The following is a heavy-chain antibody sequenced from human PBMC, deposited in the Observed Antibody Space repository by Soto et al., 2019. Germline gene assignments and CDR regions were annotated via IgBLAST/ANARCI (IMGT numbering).Heavy chain of an antibody. CDR2: ISRIGGI. D-gene: IGHD3-16*01. J-gene: IGHJ4*02. V-gene: IGHV3-23*01. CDR1: GFTFSSFG. Sequence: EVQLLESGGDLVQPGGSLRLSCVASGFTFSSFGMSWVRQAPGKGLEWVSSISRIGGIFYADPVKGRFTISRDNSKNMLFLQMKSQRVEDTAVYYCAKGAGGYIDFWGQGTLVTVSS. CDR3: AKGAGGYIDF.